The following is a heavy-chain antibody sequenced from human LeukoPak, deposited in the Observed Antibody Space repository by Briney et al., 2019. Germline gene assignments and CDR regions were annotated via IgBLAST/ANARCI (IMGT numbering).Heavy chain of an antibody. CDR1: GFTFSSYE. V-gene: IGHV3-48*03. D-gene: IGHD3-10*01. CDR2: IISSGSTI. Sequence: PGGSLRLSCAASGFTFSSYEMNWVRQAPGKGLEWVSYIISSGSTIYYADSVKGRFTISRDNAKNSLYLQMNSLRAEDTAVYYCARELWFGELLGAFDIWGQGTMVTVSS. J-gene: IGHJ3*02. CDR3: ARELWFGELLGAFDI.